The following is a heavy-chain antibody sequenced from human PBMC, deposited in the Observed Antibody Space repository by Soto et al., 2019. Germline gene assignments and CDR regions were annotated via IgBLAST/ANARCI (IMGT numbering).Heavy chain of an antibody. CDR1: GFTFSSYG. V-gene: IGHV3-30*18. CDR3: AKGPTHYYYYGMDV. CDR2: ISYDGSNK. Sequence: GGSLRLSCAASGFTFSSYGMHWVRQAPGKGLEWVAVISYDGSNKYYADSVKGRFTISRDNYKNTLYLQMNSLRAEDTAVYYCAKGPTHYYYYGMDVWGQGTTVTVSS. J-gene: IGHJ6*02.